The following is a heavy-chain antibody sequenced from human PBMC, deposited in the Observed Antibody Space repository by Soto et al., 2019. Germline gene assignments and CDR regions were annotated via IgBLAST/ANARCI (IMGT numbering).Heavy chain of an antibody. J-gene: IGHJ4*02. CDR1: SGSISSSNW. Sequence: QVQLQESGPGLVKPSGTLSLTCAVSSGSISSSNWWSWVRQPPGKGLEWIGEIYHSGSTNNNPSLQGRVTLSVDTSEDQCSLTLSSVTGPDTVVYYCAGAPDGDYAGGGFDYWCRGTLVTVSS. V-gene: IGHV4-4*02. CDR2: IYHSGST. D-gene: IGHD4-17*01. CDR3: AGAPDGDYAGGGFDY.